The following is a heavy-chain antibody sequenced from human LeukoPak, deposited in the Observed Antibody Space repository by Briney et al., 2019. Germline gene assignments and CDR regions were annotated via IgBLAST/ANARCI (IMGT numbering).Heavy chain of an antibody. CDR2: IIPILGIA. CDR3: ARVWGSYYYDSSGYPFDY. CDR1: GYTFTSYA. J-gene: IGHJ4*02. Sequence: SVKVSCKASGYTFTSYAMYWVRQAPGQGLEWMGRIIPILGIANYAQKFQGRVTITADKSTSTAYMELSSLRSEDTAVYYCARVWGSYYYDSSGYPFDYWGQGTLVTVSS. V-gene: IGHV1-69*04. D-gene: IGHD3-22*01.